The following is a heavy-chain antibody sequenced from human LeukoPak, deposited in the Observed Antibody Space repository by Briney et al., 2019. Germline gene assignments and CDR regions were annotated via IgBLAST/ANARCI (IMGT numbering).Heavy chain of an antibody. CDR2: IYYSGST. V-gene: IGHV4-59*01. D-gene: IGHD3-10*01. Sequence: SETLSLTCTVSGGSISSYYWSWIRQPPGKGLEWIGYIYYSGSTNYNPSLKSRVTISVDTSKNQFSLKLSSVTAADTAVYYCARDYYGSGSYYKMGDYFDYWGQGTLVTVSS. J-gene: IGHJ4*02. CDR3: ARDYYGSGSYYKMGDYFDY. CDR1: GGSISSYY.